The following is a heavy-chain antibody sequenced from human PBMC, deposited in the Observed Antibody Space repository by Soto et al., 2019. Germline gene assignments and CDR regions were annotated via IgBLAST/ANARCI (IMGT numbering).Heavy chain of an antibody. J-gene: IGHJ4*02. Sequence: PGGSLRLSCEASGFIFSNYAMNWVRQAPGAGLEWVSTISASGSSTYYADSVRGRFTISRDNSKSTLYLQMNSLRADDTAVYYCARGSGGTCYSADDCWGQGTLVTVSS. V-gene: IGHV3-23*01. CDR2: ISASGSST. D-gene: IGHD2-15*01. CDR3: ARGSGGTCYSADDC. CDR1: GFIFSNYA.